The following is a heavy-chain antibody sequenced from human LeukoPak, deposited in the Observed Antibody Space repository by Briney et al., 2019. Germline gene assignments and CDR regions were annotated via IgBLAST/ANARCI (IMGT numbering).Heavy chain of an antibody. CDR3: ARWGGVQFDP. CDR1: GYIFTSYA. Sequence: ASVKVSCKASGYIFTSYAMNWVRQAPGQGLEWMGWINTNTGETNYAQKFQGRVTMTRDTSISTVYMELTSLTSDDTAVYYCARWGGVQFDPWGQGTLVTVSS. J-gene: IGHJ5*02. V-gene: IGHV1-2*02. CDR2: INTNTGET. D-gene: IGHD2-8*01.